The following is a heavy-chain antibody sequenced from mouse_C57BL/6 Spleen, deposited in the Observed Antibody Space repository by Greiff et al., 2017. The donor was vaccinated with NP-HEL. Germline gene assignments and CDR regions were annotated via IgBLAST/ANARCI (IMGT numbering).Heavy chain of an antibody. Sequence: EVKLMESGEGLVKPGGSLKLSCAASGFTFSSYAMSWVRQTPEKRLEWVAYISSGGDYIYYADTVKGRFTISRDNARNTLYLQMSSLKSEDTAMYYCTREDTTVVARYFDVWGTGTTVTVSS. D-gene: IGHD1-1*01. J-gene: IGHJ1*03. CDR3: TREDTTVVARYFDV. V-gene: IGHV5-9-1*02. CDR2: ISSGGDYI. CDR1: GFTFSSYA.